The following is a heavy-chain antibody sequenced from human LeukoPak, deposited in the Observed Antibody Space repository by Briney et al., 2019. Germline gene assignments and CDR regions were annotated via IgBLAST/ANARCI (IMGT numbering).Heavy chain of an antibody. CDR2: INHSGST. Sequence: ASETLPLTCAVYGGSFSGYYWSWIRQPPGKGLEWIGEINHSGSTNYNPSLKSRVTISVDTSKNQFSLKLSSVTAADTAVYYCARGIAARPPRAYYYGMDVWGQGTTVTVSS. D-gene: IGHD6-6*01. V-gene: IGHV4-34*01. CDR1: GGSFSGYY. CDR3: ARGIAARPPRAYYYGMDV. J-gene: IGHJ6*02.